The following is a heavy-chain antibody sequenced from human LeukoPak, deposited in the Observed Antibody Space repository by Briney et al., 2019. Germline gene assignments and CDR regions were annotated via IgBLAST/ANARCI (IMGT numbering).Heavy chain of an antibody. CDR2: INPNSDGT. D-gene: IGHD3-10*01. V-gene: IGHV1-2*02. J-gene: IGHJ4*02. Sequence: ASVKVSCKASGYTFTGYYMHWVRQAPGQGLEWMGWINPNSDGTNYAQKFQGRVTMTRDTSISTAYMELSRLRSDDTAVYYCARALYYGSGSYSHYWGQGTLVTVSS. CDR3: ARALYYGSGSYSHY. CDR1: GYTFTGYY.